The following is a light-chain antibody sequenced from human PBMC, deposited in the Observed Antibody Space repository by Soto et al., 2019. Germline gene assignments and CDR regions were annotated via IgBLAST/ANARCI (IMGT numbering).Light chain of an antibody. V-gene: IGLV1-47*01. J-gene: IGLJ3*02. Sequence: QSVLTQPPSASGTPGQRLTISCSGSSSNVGSNYVYWYQQLPGTAPKLLIYRNDQRPSGIPDRFSGSKSGTSATLAIRGLSAEEEADYDGEAWDACVGGGVFGGGTKLTVL. CDR2: RND. CDR1: SSNVGSNY. CDR3: EAWDACVGGGV.